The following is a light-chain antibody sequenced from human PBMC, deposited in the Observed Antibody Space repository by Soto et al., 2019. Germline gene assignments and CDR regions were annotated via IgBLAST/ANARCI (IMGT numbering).Light chain of an antibody. CDR2: KAS. V-gene: IGKV1-5*03. J-gene: IGKJ5*01. Sequence: DIQMTQSPSTLSGSVGDRVTITCRASQSINTWLAWYQQKPGKAPKLLIYKASSLESGVPSRFSGSGSGTEFTLTISSLQPDDFATYYCQQYHSYPITFGQGTRLEIK. CDR1: QSINTW. CDR3: QQYHSYPIT.